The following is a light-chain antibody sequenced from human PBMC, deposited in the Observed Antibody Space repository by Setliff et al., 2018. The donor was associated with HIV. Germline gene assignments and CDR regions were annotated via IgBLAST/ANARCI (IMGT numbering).Light chain of an antibody. V-gene: IGLV2-23*02. Sequence: QSALAQPPSVSAVLGQSINIACTGNMSDIGRYNRVSWYQQRPGTAPNLIIYEVXKRPSGVSNRFSGSKSGNTASLTISXXQAEDEATYFCSSYTGSDTFDVFGTGTKVTV. CDR3: SSYTGSDTFDV. CDR2: EVX. J-gene: IGLJ1*01. CDR1: MSDIGRYNR.